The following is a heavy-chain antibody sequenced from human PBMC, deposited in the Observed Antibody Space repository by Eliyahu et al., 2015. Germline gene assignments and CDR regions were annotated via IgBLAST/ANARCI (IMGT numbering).Heavy chain of an antibody. CDR2: IYPGDSET. Sequence: EVQLVQSGAEMKKPGESLKISCKGSGHTFTNNWIGWVRQMPGKGLEWMGIIYPGDSETTYSPSFQGQVTISADKSISTAYLQWSSLKASDTGMYYCARLRDKYYFQYWGQGTLVTVSS. V-gene: IGHV5-51*01. D-gene: IGHD3-10*01. CDR1: GHTFTNNW. CDR3: ARLRDKYYFQY. J-gene: IGHJ4*02.